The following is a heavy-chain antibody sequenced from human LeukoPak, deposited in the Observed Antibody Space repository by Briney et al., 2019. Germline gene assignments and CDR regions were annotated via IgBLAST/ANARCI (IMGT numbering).Heavy chain of an antibody. CDR1: GFTFGTYT. Sequence: KPGGSLRLSCAASGFTFGTYTMNWVRQAPGKGLEWVSSIGSGSGFIYSADSVEGRFTTSRDNAKNSLYLQMNSLRAEDTAVYYCAKDPPGAWFGELTIYFDYWGQGTLVTVSS. CDR3: AKDPPGAWFGELTIYFDY. CDR2: IGSGSGFI. J-gene: IGHJ4*02. V-gene: IGHV3-21*04. D-gene: IGHD3-10*01.